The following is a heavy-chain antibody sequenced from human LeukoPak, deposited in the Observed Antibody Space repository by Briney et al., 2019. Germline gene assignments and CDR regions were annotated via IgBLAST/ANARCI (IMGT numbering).Heavy chain of an antibody. CDR3: ARGLSYYDSSGPKDYGMDV. CDR2: ISSSSSYI. V-gene: IGHV3-21*01. J-gene: IGHJ6*02. CDR1: GFTFSSYS. D-gene: IGHD3-22*01. Sequence: GGSLRLSCAASGFTFSSYSMNWVRQAPGKGLEWVSSISSSSSYIYYADSVKGRFTISRDSAKNSLYLQMNSLRAEDTAVYYCARGLSYYDSSGPKDYGMDVWGQGTTVTVSS.